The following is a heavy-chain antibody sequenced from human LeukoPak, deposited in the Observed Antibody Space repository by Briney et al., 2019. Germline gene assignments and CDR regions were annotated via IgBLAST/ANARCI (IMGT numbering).Heavy chain of an antibody. V-gene: IGHV3-53*01. Sequence: GGSLRLSCAASGFTVSSNYMSWVRQAPGKGLEWVSVMYSGGSTYYADSVKGRFTISRDNSKNTLYLQMNSLRAEDTAVYYCARGALSESYPYCFDYWGQGTLVTVSS. J-gene: IGHJ4*02. D-gene: IGHD1-26*01. CDR2: MYSGGST. CDR3: ARGALSESYPYCFDY. CDR1: GFTVSSNY.